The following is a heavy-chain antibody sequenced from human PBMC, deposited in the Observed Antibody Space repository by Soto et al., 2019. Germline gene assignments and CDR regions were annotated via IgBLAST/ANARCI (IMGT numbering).Heavy chain of an antibody. D-gene: IGHD3-10*01. CDR3: ARQDSGPNYYGSGSYYNVGWFDP. CDR1: GGSISSSSYY. CDR2: IYYSGST. Sequence: SETLSLTCTVSGGSISSSSYYWGWIRQPPGKGLEWIGSIYYSGSTYYNPSLKSRVTISVDTSKNQFSLKLSSVTAADTAVYYCARQDSGPNYYGSGSYYNVGWFDPWGQGTLVTVSS. V-gene: IGHV4-39*01. J-gene: IGHJ5*02.